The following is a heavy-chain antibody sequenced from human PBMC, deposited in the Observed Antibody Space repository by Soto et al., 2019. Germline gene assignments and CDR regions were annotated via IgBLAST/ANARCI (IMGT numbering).Heavy chain of an antibody. CDR2: SIPIFGTA. CDR3: ARGRGYSGDDHYYYFDMDV. Sequence: QVQLVQSGAEVKKPGSSVKVSCKASGGPFNNYPITWGRQPPGEGLEWMGGSIPIFGTANYAQKFRGRVTISVDESTSTAYMELSSLRSEDTAVYYCARGRGYSGDDHYYYFDMDVWGQGTTVTVSS. J-gene: IGHJ6*02. D-gene: IGHD5-12*01. CDR1: GGPFNNYP. V-gene: IGHV1-69*01.